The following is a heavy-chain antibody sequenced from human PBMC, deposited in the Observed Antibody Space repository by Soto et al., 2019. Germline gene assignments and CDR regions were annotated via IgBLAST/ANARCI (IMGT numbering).Heavy chain of an antibody. Sequence: EVQLVESGGGLVQPGGSLRLSCAASGFTFSSYSMNWVRQAQGKGMEWVSYISSSSSTIYYADSVKGRVTISRDNAKNSLYLQMNSLRAEDTAVYYCARIGRLRWGDYWGQGTLVTVSS. V-gene: IGHV3-48*01. CDR1: GFTFSSYS. D-gene: IGHD4-17*01. CDR3: ARIGRLRWGDY. J-gene: IGHJ4*02. CDR2: ISSSSSTI.